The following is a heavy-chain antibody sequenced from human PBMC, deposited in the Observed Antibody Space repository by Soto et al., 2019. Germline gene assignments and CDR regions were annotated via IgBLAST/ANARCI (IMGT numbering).Heavy chain of an antibody. V-gene: IGHV4-30-4*01. CDR1: CGSITSGDYY. CDR2: ICYSGST. CDR3: ARGVDTAMGHTPYYYYGMDV. D-gene: IGHD5-18*01. Sequence: PSETLSLTCTVSCGSITSGDYYWSWIRQPPGKGLEWIGYICYSGSTYYNPSLKSRVTISVDTSKNQFSLQLSSVTAADTAVYYCARGVDTAMGHTPYYYYGMDVWGRGTTVTVAS. J-gene: IGHJ6*02.